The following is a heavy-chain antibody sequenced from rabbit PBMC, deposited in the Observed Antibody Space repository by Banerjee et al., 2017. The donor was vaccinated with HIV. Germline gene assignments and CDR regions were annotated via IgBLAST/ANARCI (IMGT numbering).Heavy chain of an antibody. V-gene: IGHV1S45*01. CDR3: ARNAGYANYGYAYFNL. Sequence: QDQLEESGGDLVKPEGSLTLTCTASGFSFSNKYVMCWVRQAPGKGLEWIACINTISGDTVYATWAKGRFTISKASWTTVTLQMTSLTAADTATYFCARNAGYANYGYAYFNLWGPGTLVTVS. CDR1: GFSFSNKYV. D-gene: IGHD6-1*01. CDR2: INTISGDT. J-gene: IGHJ4*01.